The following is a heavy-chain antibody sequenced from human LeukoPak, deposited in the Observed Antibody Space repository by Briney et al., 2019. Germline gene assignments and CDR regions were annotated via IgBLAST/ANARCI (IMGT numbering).Heavy chain of an antibody. CDR2: INHSGST. V-gene: IGHV4-34*01. CDR1: GESFSDYY. J-gene: IGHJ4*02. D-gene: IGHD6-19*01. CDR3: AGQRIAVAGRPGPYDY. Sequence: SETLSLTCAVYGESFSDYYWSWIRQPPGKGLEWIGEINHSGSTNYSPSLKSRVTISVNTSKNQFSLKLTSVTAADTAVYYCAGQRIAVAGRPGPYDYWGQGTLVTVSS.